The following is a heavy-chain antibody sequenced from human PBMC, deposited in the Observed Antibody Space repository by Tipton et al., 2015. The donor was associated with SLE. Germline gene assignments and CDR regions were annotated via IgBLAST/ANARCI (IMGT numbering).Heavy chain of an antibody. CDR1: GFTFSSYA. CDR3: ARDHILTGYYPYFDY. V-gene: IGHV3-30*04. J-gene: IGHJ4*02. CDR2: ISYDGSNK. Sequence: SLRLSCAASGFTFSSYAMHWVRQAPGKGLEWVAVISYDGSNKYYADSVKGRFTISRDSTRNSLYLQMNSLRAEDTAVYYCARDHILTGYYPYFDYWGQGTLVTVSS. D-gene: IGHD3-9*01.